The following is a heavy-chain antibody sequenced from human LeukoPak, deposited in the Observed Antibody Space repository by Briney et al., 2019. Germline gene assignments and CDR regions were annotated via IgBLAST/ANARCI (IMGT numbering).Heavy chain of an antibody. CDR2: IYSGGNT. V-gene: IGHV3-53*01. J-gene: IGHJ6*02. CDR3: ARGQSGTPHYYYGMDV. Sequence: GGSLRLSCAASGFTVSSNYMSWVRQAPGKGLEWVSIIYSGGNTYYADPVKGRFTVSRDNSKNTLSLQMNSLRAEDTAVYYCARGQSGTPHYYYGMDVWGQGTTVTVSS. CDR1: GFTVSSNY. D-gene: IGHD3-10*01.